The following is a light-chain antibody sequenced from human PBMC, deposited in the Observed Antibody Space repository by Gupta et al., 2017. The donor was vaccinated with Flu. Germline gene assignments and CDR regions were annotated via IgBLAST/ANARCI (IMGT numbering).Light chain of an antibody. V-gene: IGLV2-14*01. CDR1: ISDIGTYNF. CDR3: SSYTPRSTPNWV. CDR2: EVS. Sequence: QSALTQPASVSGSPGQSITISCTGTISDIGTYNFVSWYQQHPGKAPKLMIYEVSNRPSGVPNRFSGSKSGNTASLTISGLQAEDEADYYCSSYTPRSTPNWVFGGGTKVTVL. J-gene: IGLJ3*02.